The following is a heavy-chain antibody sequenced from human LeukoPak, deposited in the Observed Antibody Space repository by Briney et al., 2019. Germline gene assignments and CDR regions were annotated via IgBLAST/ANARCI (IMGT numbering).Heavy chain of an antibody. Sequence: SETLSLTCAVYGGSFSGYYWSWIRQPPGKGLEWIGEINHSGSTNYNPSLKSRDTISVDTSKNQFSLKLSSVTAADTAVYYCARVVGVVIRYYYYYMDVWGKGTTVTVSS. CDR2: INHSGST. D-gene: IGHD3-3*01. CDR3: ARVVGVVIRYYYYYMDV. J-gene: IGHJ6*03. CDR1: GGSFSGYY. V-gene: IGHV4-34*01.